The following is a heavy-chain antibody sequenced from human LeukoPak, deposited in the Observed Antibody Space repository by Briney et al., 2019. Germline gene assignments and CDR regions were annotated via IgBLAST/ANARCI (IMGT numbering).Heavy chain of an antibody. V-gene: IGHV1-46*01. J-gene: IGHJ6*03. CDR1: GYIFTSYN. CDR3: ARMTTYYYYYYMDV. D-gene: IGHD4-11*01. Sequence: ASVKVSCKASGYIFTSYNIYWVRQAPGQGLEWMGIINPSGGSTNYAQKFQGRVTMTRDTSTRTVYMELSSLRSEDTAVYYCARMTTYYYYYYMDVWGKGTTVTVSS. CDR2: INPSGGST.